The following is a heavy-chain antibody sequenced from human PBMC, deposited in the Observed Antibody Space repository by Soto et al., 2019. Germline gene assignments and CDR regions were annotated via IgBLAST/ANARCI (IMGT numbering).Heavy chain of an antibody. CDR2: MNPNNGNT. CDR1: GYTFTSYD. D-gene: IGHD3-22*01. CDR3: TRAPLGIIVAPDF. V-gene: IGHV1-8*01. Sequence: ASVKVSCKASGYTFTSYDINWVRQATGQGLEWMGWMNPNNGNTGYTQKFQGRVTITTDTSISTTYMELGSLTSEDTAVYYCTRAPLGIIVAPDFWGQGTLVTVSS. J-gene: IGHJ1*01.